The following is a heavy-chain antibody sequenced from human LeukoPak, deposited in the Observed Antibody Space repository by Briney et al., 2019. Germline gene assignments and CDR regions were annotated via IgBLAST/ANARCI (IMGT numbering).Heavy chain of an antibody. CDR1: GFTFNTYT. D-gene: IGHD1-26*01. CDR2: ISFDGVNK. CDR3: ARDSLYSIVGATTGYFQH. V-gene: IGHV3-30-3*01. J-gene: IGHJ1*01. Sequence: GRSLRLSCAASGFTFNTYTLHWVRQVPDKGLEWVTIISFDGVNKYYADSVKGRFTISRDNSKNTLYLQMNSLRPEDTAVYYCARDSLYSIVGATTGYFQHWGQGTLVTVSS.